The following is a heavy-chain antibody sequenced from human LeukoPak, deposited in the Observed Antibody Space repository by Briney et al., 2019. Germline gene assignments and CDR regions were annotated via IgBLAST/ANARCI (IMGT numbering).Heavy chain of an antibody. CDR3: ARDPYSGTYGNTYYYYMDV. J-gene: IGHJ6*03. CDR1: GFSFSSYN. Sequence: PGGSLRLSCEASGFSFSSYNMDWVRQTPGKGLEWISSITTSSTYTFYADSVKGRFTISRDNARNSLYLQMNSLRVEDTAVYYCARDPYSGTYGNTYYYYMDVWGKGTTVTISS. D-gene: IGHD1-26*01. CDR2: ITTSSTYT. V-gene: IGHV3-21*01.